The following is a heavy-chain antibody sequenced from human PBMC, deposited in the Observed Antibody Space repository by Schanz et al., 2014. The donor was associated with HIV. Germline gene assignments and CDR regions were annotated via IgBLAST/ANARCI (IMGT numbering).Heavy chain of an antibody. J-gene: IGHJ4*02. CDR3: ARAPYGVDLYFDY. CDR1: GFTFRSYG. V-gene: IGHV3-30*03. CDR2: ISYDGNTK. D-gene: IGHD4-17*01. Sequence: QVQLVESGGGVVQPGRSQRLSCAASGFTFRSYGMHWVRQAPGKGLEWVALISYDGNTKYYADSVKGRFTISRDNANNSLFLQMNSLRAEDTAVYYCARAPYGVDLYFDYWGQGLLVTVSS.